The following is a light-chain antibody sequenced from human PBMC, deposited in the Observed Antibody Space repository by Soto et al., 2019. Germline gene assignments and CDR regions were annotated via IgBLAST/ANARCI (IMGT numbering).Light chain of an antibody. CDR1: QSVSSN. V-gene: IGKV3-11*01. J-gene: IGKJ2*01. CDR2: DPS. Sequence: EIVLTQSPVILSLSPGERATLSCRASQSVSSNLAWYQQKPGQAPRLLIYDPSYRATGIPARFSGSGSGTDFTLTISSLEPEDFAVYYCQQRDSWPYTFGQGTKVEIK. CDR3: QQRDSWPYT.